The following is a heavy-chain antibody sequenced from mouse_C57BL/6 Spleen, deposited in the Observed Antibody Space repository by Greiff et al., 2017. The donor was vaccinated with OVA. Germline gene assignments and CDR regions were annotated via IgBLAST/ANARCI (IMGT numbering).Heavy chain of an antibody. CDR3: ASPYYGSSYWFAY. CDR1: GFTFSSYA. D-gene: IGHD1-1*01. V-gene: IGHV5-4*01. J-gene: IGHJ3*01. CDR2: ISDGGSYT. Sequence: EVHLVESGGGLVKPGGSLKLSCAASGFTFSSYAMSWVRQTPEKRLEWVATISDGGSYTYYPDNVKGRFTISRDNAKNNLYLQMSHLKSEDTAMYYCASPYYGSSYWFAYWGQGTLVTVSA.